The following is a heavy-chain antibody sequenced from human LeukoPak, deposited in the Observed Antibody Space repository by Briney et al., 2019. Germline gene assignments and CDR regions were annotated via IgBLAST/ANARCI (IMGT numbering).Heavy chain of an antibody. CDR3: ARGGGPSFDY. CDR2: IYYSGSM. D-gene: IGHD2-15*01. CDR1: GGPISSSSYY. J-gene: IGHJ4*02. Sequence: KPSETLSLTCTVSGGPISSSSYYWGWIRQPPGKGLEWIGNIYYSGSMYWNLSLKSRVTISIDTSKKQFSLKLSSVTAADTAVYYCARGGGPSFDYWGQGTLVTVSS. V-gene: IGHV4-39*07.